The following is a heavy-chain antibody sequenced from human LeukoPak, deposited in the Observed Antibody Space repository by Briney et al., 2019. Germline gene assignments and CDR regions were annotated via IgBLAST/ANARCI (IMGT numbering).Heavy chain of an antibody. V-gene: IGHV4-30-4*01. D-gene: IGHD1-26*01. CDR3: ARSGSYPVGFDP. Sequence: LELIGYIYYSGSTYYTPSLKSRVTISVDTSKNQFSLKLSSVTAADTAVYYCARSGSYPVGFDPWGQGTLVTVSS. J-gene: IGHJ5*02. CDR2: IYYSGST.